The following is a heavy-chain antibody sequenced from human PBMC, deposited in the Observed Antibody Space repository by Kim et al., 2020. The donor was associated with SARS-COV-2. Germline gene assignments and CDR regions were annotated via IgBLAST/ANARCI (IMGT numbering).Heavy chain of an antibody. D-gene: IGHD3-3*01. CDR2: INHSGST. J-gene: IGHJ6*02. CDR3: ASMRSGYPRWYGMDV. CDR1: GGSFSGYY. Sequence: SETLSLTCAVYGGSFSGYYWSWIRQPPGKGLEWIGEINHSGSTNYNPSLKSRVTISVDTSKNQFSLKLSSVTAADTAVYYCASMRSGYPRWYGMDVWGQG. V-gene: IGHV4-34*01.